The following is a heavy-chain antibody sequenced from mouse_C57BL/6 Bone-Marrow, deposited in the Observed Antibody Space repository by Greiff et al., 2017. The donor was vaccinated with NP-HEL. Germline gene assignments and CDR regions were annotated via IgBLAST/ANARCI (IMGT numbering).Heavy chain of an antibody. Sequence: DVKLQESGGGLVQPKGSLKLSCAASGFSFNTYAMNWVRQAPGKGLEWVARIRSKSNNYATYYADSVKDRFTISRDDSESMLYLQMNNLKTEDTAMYYCVRHDYYGSAYYYAMDYWGQGTSVTVSS. CDR1: GFSFNTYA. J-gene: IGHJ4*01. CDR2: IRSKSNNYAT. CDR3: VRHDYYGSAYYYAMDY. D-gene: IGHD1-1*01. V-gene: IGHV10-1*01.